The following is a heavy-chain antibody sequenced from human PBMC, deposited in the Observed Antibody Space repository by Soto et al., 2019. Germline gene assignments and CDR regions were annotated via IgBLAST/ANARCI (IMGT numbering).Heavy chain of an antibody. Sequence: ASVKVSCKASGYTFTSYYMHWVRQAPGQGLEWMGIINPSDGSTSYAQKFQGRVTMTRDTSTSTVYMELSSLRSEDTAVYYCARAGRVSSGYYYAAYWGQGTPVTVSS. D-gene: IGHD3-22*01. CDR1: GYTFTSYY. J-gene: IGHJ4*02. CDR3: ARAGRVSSGYYYAAY. CDR2: INPSDGST. V-gene: IGHV1-46*01.